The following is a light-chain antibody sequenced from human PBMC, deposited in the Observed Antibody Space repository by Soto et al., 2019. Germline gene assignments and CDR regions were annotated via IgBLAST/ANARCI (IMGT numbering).Light chain of an antibody. CDR2: HTS. CDR1: QNINTN. V-gene: IGKV3-15*01. CDR3: QQYTVWPFT. Sequence: ELVMTQSPATLSLSPGERATLSCRASQNINTNLAWYQQSPGRAPRLSIYHTSTRATGIPDRFSGSGSGTEFTLTISSLQSEDFALYYCQQYTVWPFTFGGGTKVDIK. J-gene: IGKJ4*01.